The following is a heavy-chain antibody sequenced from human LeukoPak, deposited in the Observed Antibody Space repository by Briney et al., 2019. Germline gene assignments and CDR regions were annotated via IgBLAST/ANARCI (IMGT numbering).Heavy chain of an antibody. J-gene: IGHJ4*02. CDR2: IKKDGIEK. D-gene: IGHD5-18*01. V-gene: IGHV3-7*01. CDR1: GFTFSSYN. CDR3: ARHLSGVTGYTYGRGIDY. Sequence: GGSLRLSCAASGFTFSSYNMSWVRQAPGKGLEWVANIKKDGIEKYYVDSVKGRFTISRDNAKTSLYLQMNSLRAEDTAVYYCARHLSGVTGYTYGRGIDYWGQGTLVTVSS.